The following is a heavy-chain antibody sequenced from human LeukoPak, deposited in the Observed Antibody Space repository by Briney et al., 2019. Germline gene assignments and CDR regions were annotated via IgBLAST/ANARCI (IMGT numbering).Heavy chain of an antibody. V-gene: IGHV4-34*01. D-gene: IGHD3-10*01. CDR3: ARHYYGSGSYGFDP. Sequence: SETLSLTCAVYGGSFSGYYWSCIRQPPGKGLEWIGEINHSGRTNYNPSLKSRVTISVDTSKNQFSLKLSSVTAADTAVYYCARHYYGSGSYGFDPWGQGTLVTVSS. J-gene: IGHJ5*02. CDR1: GGSFSGYY. CDR2: INHSGRT.